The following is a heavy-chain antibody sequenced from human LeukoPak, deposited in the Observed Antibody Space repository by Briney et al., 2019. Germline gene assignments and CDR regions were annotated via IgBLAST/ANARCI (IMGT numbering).Heavy chain of an antibody. D-gene: IGHD5-18*01. J-gene: IGHJ5*02. V-gene: IGHV3-7*01. Sequence: GVLRLSCAASGFTFSDYWMNWVRQAPGMGLEWVANIRQDGSQKYYVDSVKGRFTISRDNAKNSLYLQMNSLRVEDTAVYYCVRDWPGDSYGADPWGQGTLVTVSS. CDR3: VRDWPGDSYGADP. CDR2: IRQDGSQK. CDR1: GFTFSDYW.